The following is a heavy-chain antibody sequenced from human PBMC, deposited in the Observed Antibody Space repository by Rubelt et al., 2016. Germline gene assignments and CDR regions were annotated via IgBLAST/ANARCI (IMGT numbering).Heavy chain of an antibody. J-gene: IGHJ6*03. V-gene: IGHV3-30*07. Sequence: GQLVESGGGLVQPGGSLRLSCVASGFIFNNYAMHWVRQAPDKGLQWVAFLSSDESRTHYADSVKGRFPISRDNSKNTLYLQMNSLRAEDTAVYYCARVREKPAAWDYYYYMDVWGKGTTVTVSS. D-gene: IGHD2-2*01. CDR2: LSSDESRT. CDR3: ARVREKPAAWDYYYYMDV. CDR1: GFIFNNYA.